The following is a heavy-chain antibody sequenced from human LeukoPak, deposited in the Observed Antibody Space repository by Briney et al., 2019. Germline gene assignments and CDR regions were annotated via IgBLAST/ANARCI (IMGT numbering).Heavy chain of an antibody. D-gene: IGHD3-9*01. CDR2: LGNDEKTI. CDR3: ARLFDDAFDI. J-gene: IGHJ3*02. V-gene: IGHV3-30*14. CDR1: GFTFTGHS. Sequence: PGGSLRLSCVASGFTFTGHSMHWVRQAPGKGLEWVAVLGNDEKTIFYADSLKGRFTISRENAKNSLYLQMNSLRAGDTAVYYCARLFDDAFDIWGQGTMVTVSS.